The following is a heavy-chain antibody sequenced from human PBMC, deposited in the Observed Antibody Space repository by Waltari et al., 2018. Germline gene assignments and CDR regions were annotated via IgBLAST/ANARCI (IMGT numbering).Heavy chain of an antibody. CDR3: ARGVDPDY. J-gene: IGHJ4*02. Sequence: QVQLQESGPGLVKPSETLSLTCTASGASIRTSYWSWIRQPPGKGLEWIGYIYFSGSTKYNPSLKSRATISLDTSKNQFSLKVRSLSAADTAIYYCARGVDPDYWGQGTLVTVSS. CDR1: GASIRTSY. D-gene: IGHD5-12*01. CDR2: IYFSGST. V-gene: IGHV4-59*01.